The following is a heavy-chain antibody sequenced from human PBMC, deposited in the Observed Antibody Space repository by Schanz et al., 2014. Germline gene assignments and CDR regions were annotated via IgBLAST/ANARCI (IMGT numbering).Heavy chain of an antibody. CDR1: GFTFSEVY. D-gene: IGHD1-20*01. CDR3: TTFNNRDALYI. CDR2: IENNANGATT. V-gene: IGHV3-15*04. Sequence: EVRLVESGGGLVEPGGSLRLSCSGSGFTFSEVYMSWVRQAPGKGLEWVGRIENNANGATTEYAAPVKGRFTVSRDDSRNTLYLQMNTLRTDDTAIYYCTTFNNRDALYIWGQGTMVSVSS. J-gene: IGHJ3*02.